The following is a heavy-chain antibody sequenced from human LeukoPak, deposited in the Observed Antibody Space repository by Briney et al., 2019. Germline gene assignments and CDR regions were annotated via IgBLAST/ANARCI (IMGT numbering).Heavy chain of an antibody. Sequence: GASVKVSCKASGYTFTGYYMHWVRQAPGQGLEWMGWINPNSGGTNYAQKFQGRVTMTRDTSISTAYMELSRLRSDDTAVYYCARNVVLGYSGYDQDAFDIWGQGTMVTVSS. CDR2: INPNSGGT. J-gene: IGHJ3*02. V-gene: IGHV1-2*02. CDR3: ARNVVLGYSGYDQDAFDI. D-gene: IGHD5-12*01. CDR1: GYTFTGYY.